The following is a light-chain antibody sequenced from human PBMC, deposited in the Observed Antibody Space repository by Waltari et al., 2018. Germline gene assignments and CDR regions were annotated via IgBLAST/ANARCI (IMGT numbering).Light chain of an antibody. CDR1: QSLLHSNGNIY. CDR2: LGS. V-gene: IGKV2-28*01. J-gene: IGKJ1*01. CDR3: MQAIQART. Sequence: DIVMTQSPLSLPVTPGEPASISCRSSQSLLHSNGNIYLNWYLQKPGQSPQVLIYLGSNRASGVPDRFSGSGSGTDFTLKISRVEAEDVGVYYCMQAIQARTFGQGTKVEVK.